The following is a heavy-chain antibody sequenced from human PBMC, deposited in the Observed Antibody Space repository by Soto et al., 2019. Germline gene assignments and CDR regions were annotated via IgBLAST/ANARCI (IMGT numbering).Heavy chain of an antibody. J-gene: IGHJ5*02. V-gene: IGHV4-30-2*02. CDR2: IYHSGNT. CDR1: GGSISSGGYS. D-gene: IGHD3-10*01. Sequence: SETLSLTCAVSGGSISSGGYSWSWIRQPPGKGLEWIGYIYHSGNTYYNPSLKSRVTISVDRSKNQFSLKLSSVTAADTAVYYCARYYYGSGSPIEWYNWFDPWGQGTLVTVSS. CDR3: ARYYYGSGSPIEWYNWFDP.